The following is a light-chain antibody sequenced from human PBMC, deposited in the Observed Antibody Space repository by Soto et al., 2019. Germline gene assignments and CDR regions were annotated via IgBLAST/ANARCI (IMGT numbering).Light chain of an antibody. CDR2: DAS. CDR1: QSVSNY. Sequence: EIVMTQSPATLSLSPGERATLSCRASQSVSNYVAWYQQKPGQAPRLLIYDASNRATGIPARFSGSGSGTDSTLTISSLEPEDFAVYYCQQSGSWLFGGGTKVEI. J-gene: IGKJ4*01. CDR3: QQSGSWL. V-gene: IGKV3-11*01.